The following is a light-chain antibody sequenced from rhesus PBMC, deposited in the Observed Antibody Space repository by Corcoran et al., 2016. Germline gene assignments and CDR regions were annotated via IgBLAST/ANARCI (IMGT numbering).Light chain of an antibody. CDR3: QQHNSYPPT. V-gene: IGKV1-25*01. CDR2: DAS. J-gene: IGKJ4*01. CDR1: QGISKY. Sequence: DIQMTQSPTSLSASVGDTVTITCQASQGISKYLAWYQQKPGKAPKLLIYDASTLQSGVPSRFSGSGSGTELTFTISSLQPEDFAPYYCQQHNSYPPTFGGGTKVELK.